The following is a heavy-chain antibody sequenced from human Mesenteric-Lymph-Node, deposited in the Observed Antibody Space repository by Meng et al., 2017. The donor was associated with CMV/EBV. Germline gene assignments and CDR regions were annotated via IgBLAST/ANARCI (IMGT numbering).Heavy chain of an antibody. D-gene: IGHD5-18*01. CDR1: GFTFTTHA. J-gene: IGHJ6*02. V-gene: IGHV3-30-3*01. CDR2: ISYDGSNK. Sequence: LSLTCAASGFTFTTHAVHWVRQAPGKGLEWVALISYDGSNKYYADSMKGRFTISRDNSKNTLYLQMNSLRAEDTAVYYCVRGGIQLWAVGNYYYGMDVWGQGTTVTVSS. CDR3: VRGGIQLWAVGNYYYGMDV.